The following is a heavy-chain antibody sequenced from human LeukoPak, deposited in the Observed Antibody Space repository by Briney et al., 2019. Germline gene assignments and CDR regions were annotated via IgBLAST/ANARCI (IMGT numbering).Heavy chain of an antibody. CDR2: IYYSGST. J-gene: IGHJ4*02. D-gene: IGHD2-15*01. V-gene: IGHV4-61*05. CDR3: ARSLLSERYYFDS. Sequence: PSETLSLTCTVSGGSMSSSSTYWTWIRQPPGKGLEWIGYIYYSGSTNYNPSLKSRVAISVDTSKNQFSLKLSSVTAADTAVYYCARSLLSERYYFDSWGQGTLVTVSS. CDR1: GGSMSSSSTY.